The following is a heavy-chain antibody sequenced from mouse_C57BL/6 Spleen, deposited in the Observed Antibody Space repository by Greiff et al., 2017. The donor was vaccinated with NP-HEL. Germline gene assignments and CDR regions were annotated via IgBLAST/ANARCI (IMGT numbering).Heavy chain of an antibody. V-gene: IGHV1-26*01. D-gene: IGHD2-1*01. CDR2: INPNNGGT. Sequence: VQLQQSGPELVKPGASVKISCKASGYTFTDYYMNWVKQSHGKSLEWIGDINPNNGGTSYNQKFKGKATLTVDKSSSTAYMELRSLTSEDSAVYYCARGGNYLAWFAYWGQGTLVTVSA. CDR1: GYTFTDYY. CDR3: ARGGNYLAWFAY. J-gene: IGHJ3*01.